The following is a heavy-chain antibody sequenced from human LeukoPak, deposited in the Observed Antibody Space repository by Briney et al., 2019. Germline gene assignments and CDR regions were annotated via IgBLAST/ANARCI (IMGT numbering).Heavy chain of an antibody. CDR1: GFTFSSYE. Sequence: GGSLRLSCAASGFTFSSYEMNWVRQAPGKGLEWVAVISYDGSNKYYADSVKGRFTISRDNSKNTLYLQMNSLRAEDTAVYYCARENCSGGSCYSDYWGQGTLVTVSS. D-gene: IGHD2-15*01. CDR2: ISYDGSNK. J-gene: IGHJ4*02. V-gene: IGHV3-30-3*01. CDR3: ARENCSGGSCYSDY.